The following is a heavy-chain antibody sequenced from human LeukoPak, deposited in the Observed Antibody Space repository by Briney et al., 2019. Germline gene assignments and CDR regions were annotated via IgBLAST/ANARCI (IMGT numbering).Heavy chain of an antibody. D-gene: IGHD6-19*01. V-gene: IGHV3-21*01. CDR1: VYTFSTHS. CDR3: ASSWIVAGIIDY. J-gene: IGHJ4*02. CDR2: LTSGSSHI. Sequence: GVTQRLSCAASVYTFSTHSMHWVRQPPAKGLEWVSSLTSGSSHINYADSVKGRFTISRDDAKNSLYLQMNSLRAGDTAVYYCASSWIVAGIIDYWGQGTLVTVSS.